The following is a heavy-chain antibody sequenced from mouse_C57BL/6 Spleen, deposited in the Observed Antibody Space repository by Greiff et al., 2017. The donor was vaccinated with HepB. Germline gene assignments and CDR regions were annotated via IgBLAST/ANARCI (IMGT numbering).Heavy chain of an antibody. V-gene: IGHV1-59*01. Sequence: VQLQQPGAELVRPGTSVKLSCKASGYTFTSYWMHWVKQRPGQGLEWIGVIDPSDSYTNYNQKFKGKATLTVDTSSSTAYMQLSSLTSEDSAVYYCARQAQATGFAYWGQGTLVTVSA. J-gene: IGHJ3*01. D-gene: IGHD3-2*02. CDR3: ARQAQATGFAY. CDR1: GYTFTSYW. CDR2: IDPSDSYT.